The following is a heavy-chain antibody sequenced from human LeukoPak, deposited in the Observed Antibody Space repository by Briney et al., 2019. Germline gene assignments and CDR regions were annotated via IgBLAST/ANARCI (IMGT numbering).Heavy chain of an antibody. CDR3: ARMYYDFWRGWFDP. V-gene: IGHV4-59*08. CDR1: GGSISSYY. CDR2: IYYSGST. D-gene: IGHD3-3*01. J-gene: IGHJ5*02. Sequence: SETLSLTCTVSGGSISSYYWSLIRQPPGKGLEWIGYIYYSGSTNYNPSLKSRVTISVDTSKNQFSLKLSSVTAADTAVYYCARMYYDFWRGWFDPWGQGTLVTVSS.